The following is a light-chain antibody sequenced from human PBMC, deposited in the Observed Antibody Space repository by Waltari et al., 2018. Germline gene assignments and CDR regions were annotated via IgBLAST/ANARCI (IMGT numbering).Light chain of an antibody. V-gene: IGKV1-5*03. J-gene: IGKJ3*01. CDR3: QQYNAYSSFR. CDR2: KAS. Sequence: DIQVTQSPSALSASVGDRVIITCRTSQNIDKWLAWHQQKPGKAPKLLIYKASILESGVPSRFSGSGSETEFTLTISSLQPDDLATYYCQQYNAYSSFRFGPGTKVDI. CDR1: QNIDKW.